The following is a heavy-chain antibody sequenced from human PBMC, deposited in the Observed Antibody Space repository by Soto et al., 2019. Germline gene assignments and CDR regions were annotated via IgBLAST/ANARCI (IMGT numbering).Heavy chain of an antibody. J-gene: IGHJ4*02. CDR3: AREKVGTTFFDN. D-gene: IGHD1-1*01. CDR1: GFAISRGYY. V-gene: IGHV4-38-2*02. CDR2: IYPSVSS. Sequence: ETLSLTCSVSGFAISRGYYWSWVRQPPGKGLEWTGSIYPSVSSYHNPSLATRLRLSIDTSKNQFTLNLTSVTAADTALYFCAREKVGTTFFDNWGQGIQVTVSS.